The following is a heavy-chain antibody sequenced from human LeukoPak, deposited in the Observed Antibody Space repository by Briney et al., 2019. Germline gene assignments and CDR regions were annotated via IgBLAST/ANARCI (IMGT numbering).Heavy chain of an antibody. D-gene: IGHD6-19*01. V-gene: IGHV4-4*07. J-gene: IGHJ4*02. CDR2: IYTSGST. CDR3: AREGYSSGLGPINYFDY. Sequence: TSETLSLTCTVSGGSISSYYWSWIRQPAGKGLEWIGRIYTSGSTNYNPPLKSRVTMSVDTSKNQFSLKLSSVTAADTAVYYCAREGYSSGLGPINYFDYWGQGTLVTVSS. CDR1: GGSISSYY.